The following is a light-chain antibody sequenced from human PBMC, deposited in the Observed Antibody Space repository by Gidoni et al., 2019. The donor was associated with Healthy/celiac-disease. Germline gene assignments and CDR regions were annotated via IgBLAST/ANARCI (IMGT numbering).Light chain of an antibody. J-gene: IGKJ1*01. Sequence: AIRITQSPSSFSASTGDRVTITCRASQGISSYFAWYQQKPGKAPKLLIYAAATLQSGVRSRVRGSGSGTEFNLTISCLQSEDVATDYCQQYYSYTRTFGQGTKVEIK. CDR2: AAA. V-gene: IGKV1-8*01. CDR3: QQYYSYTRT. CDR1: QGISSY.